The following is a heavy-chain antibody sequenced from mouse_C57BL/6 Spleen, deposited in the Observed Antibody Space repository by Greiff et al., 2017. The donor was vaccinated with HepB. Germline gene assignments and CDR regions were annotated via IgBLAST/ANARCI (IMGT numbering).Heavy chain of an antibody. J-gene: IGHJ2*01. CDR1: GYTFTDYE. V-gene: IGHV1-15*01. Sequence: VQLQESGAELVRPGASVTLSCKASGYTFTDYEMHWVKQTPVHGLEWIGAIDPETGGTAYNQKFKGKAILTADKSSSTAYMELRSLTSEDSAVYYCTRGWDSDYWGQGTTLTVSS. CDR3: TRGWDSDY. CDR2: IDPETGGT. D-gene: IGHD3-3*01.